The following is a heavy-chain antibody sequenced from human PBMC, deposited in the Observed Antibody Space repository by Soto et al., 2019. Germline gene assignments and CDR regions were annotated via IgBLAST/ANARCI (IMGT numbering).Heavy chain of an antibody. V-gene: IGHV4-30-4*01. CDR1: GGSISSGNYY. Sequence: QVQLQESGPGLVKPSQTLSLTCTVSGGSISSGNYYWSWIRQPPGKGLEWIGFISYSGTTHYSASLMCQVSISVDTSQTQFSLERSSVTAAGTAVYYCATMGAPVTGLYYFDYWGQGTLVTVSS. D-gene: IGHD1-26*01. CDR3: ATMGAPVTGLYYFDY. CDR2: ISYSGTT. J-gene: IGHJ4*02.